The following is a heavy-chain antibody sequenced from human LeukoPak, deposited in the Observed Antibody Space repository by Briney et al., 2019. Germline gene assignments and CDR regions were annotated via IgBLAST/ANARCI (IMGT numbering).Heavy chain of an antibody. D-gene: IGHD7-27*01. J-gene: IGHJ4*02. CDR2: INTDGSST. Sequence: GGSLRLSCAASGFTFSSYAMSWVRQAPGKGLVWVSRINTDGSSTSYADSVKGRFTISRDNAKNTLYLQMNSLRAEDTAVYYCARGGTQLGIHPLYFDYWGQGTLVTVSS. CDR3: ARGGTQLGIHPLYFDY. CDR1: GFTFSSYA. V-gene: IGHV3-74*01.